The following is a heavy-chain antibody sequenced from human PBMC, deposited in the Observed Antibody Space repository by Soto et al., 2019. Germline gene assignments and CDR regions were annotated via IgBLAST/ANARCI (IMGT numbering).Heavy chain of an antibody. D-gene: IGHD2-8*02. CDR1: GFTFSGYG. J-gene: IGHJ4*02. V-gene: IGHV3-33*01. CDR3: ARDVVGVTAYWGYLDY. Sequence: QVQLVESGGGVVQPGRSLRLSCVASGFTFSGYGMHWVRQAPGKGLEWVAVIRYDGSNIYYADSVRGRFAISRDNSNKTLILQMDSLRAEYNGVYDCARDVVGVTAYWGYLDYWGQGALVTVSS. CDR2: IRYDGSNI.